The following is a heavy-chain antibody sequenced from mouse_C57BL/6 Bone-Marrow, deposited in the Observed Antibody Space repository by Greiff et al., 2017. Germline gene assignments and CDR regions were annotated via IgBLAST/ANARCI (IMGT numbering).Heavy chain of an antibody. CDR2: IDPENGDT. J-gene: IGHJ4*01. CDR1: GFNIKDDY. CDR3: TTGDYAMDY. V-gene: IGHV14-4*01. Sequence: VQLQQSGAELVRPGASVKLSCTASGFNIKDDYMHWVKQRPEQGLEWIGWIDPENGDTEYASKFQGKATITADTSSTTAYLQLSSLTSEDTAVYYCTTGDYAMDYWGQGTSVTVSS.